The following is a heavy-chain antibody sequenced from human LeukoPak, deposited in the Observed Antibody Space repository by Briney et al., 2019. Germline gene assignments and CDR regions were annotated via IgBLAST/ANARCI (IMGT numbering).Heavy chain of an antibody. Sequence: SVKVSCKASGGTFSGYAISWVRQAPGQGLEWMGRIIPIFGTANYAQKFQGRVTITTDESTSTAYMELSSLRSEDTAVYYCASGGSGSYYNEPVDYWGQGTLVTVSS. CDR3: ASGGSGSYYNEPVDY. V-gene: IGHV1-69*05. J-gene: IGHJ4*02. CDR1: GGTFSGYA. D-gene: IGHD3-10*01. CDR2: IIPIFGTA.